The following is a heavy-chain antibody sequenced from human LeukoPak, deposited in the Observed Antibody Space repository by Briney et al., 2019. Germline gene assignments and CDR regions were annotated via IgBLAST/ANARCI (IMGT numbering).Heavy chain of an antibody. D-gene: IGHD3-22*01. CDR1: GDSINSLDL. V-gene: IGHV4-4*02. CDR2: MYLSGTT. J-gene: IGHJ4*02. Sequence: SETLSLTCTVSGDSINSLDLWSWVRQPPGKGLEWIGEMYLSGTTHSNPSVMSRVTISIDKSKNQFFLNLSSVTAADTAVYYCAGLVGRYSSGLYYYYFDYWGQGTLVTVSS. CDR3: AGLVGRYSSGLYYYYFDY.